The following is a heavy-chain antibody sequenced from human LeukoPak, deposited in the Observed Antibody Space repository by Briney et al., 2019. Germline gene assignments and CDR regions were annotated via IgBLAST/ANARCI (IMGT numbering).Heavy chain of an antibody. Sequence: GGSLRLSCAASGFTFNNYAMSWVRQAPGKGLEWVSAISGGGFATYYADSVKGRFTISRDNSKNTLYLQMNSLRAEDTAMYYCAKDLRFGEQRGGQGTLVTVSS. V-gene: IGHV3-23*01. J-gene: IGHJ4*02. D-gene: IGHD3-10*01. CDR1: GFTFNNYA. CDR3: AKDLRFGEQR. CDR2: ISGGGFAT.